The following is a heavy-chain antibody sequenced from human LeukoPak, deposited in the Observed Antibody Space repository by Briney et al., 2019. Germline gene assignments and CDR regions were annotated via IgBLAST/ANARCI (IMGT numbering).Heavy chain of an antibody. V-gene: IGHV3-30*18. CDR3: AKEGTPQVSTWYDL. D-gene: IGHD3-10*01. CDR1: GVTLSPYG. J-gene: IGHJ5*02. CDR2: ISYEGGTQ. Sequence: GGSLRLSCAASGVTLSPYGMHWVRQAPDKGLEWVAVISYEGGTQHYADSVTGRFIISRDNPRNTLYLQMNILRTEDTAVYYCAKEGTPQVSTWYDLWGQGTQVIVSS.